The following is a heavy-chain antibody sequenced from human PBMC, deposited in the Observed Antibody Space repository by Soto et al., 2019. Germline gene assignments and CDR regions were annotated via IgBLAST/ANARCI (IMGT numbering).Heavy chain of an antibody. CDR3: ASPSGYSYGSDY. Sequence: QLQLQESGPGLVKPSETLSLTCTVSGGSISSGSYYWGWIRQPPGKGLEWIGSIYYSGSTYYNPSLKSRVTISVDTSKNQFSLRLSSVTAADTAVYYCASPSGYSYGSDYWGQGTLVTVSS. CDR2: IYYSGST. J-gene: IGHJ4*02. CDR1: GGSISSGSYY. V-gene: IGHV4-39*01. D-gene: IGHD5-18*01.